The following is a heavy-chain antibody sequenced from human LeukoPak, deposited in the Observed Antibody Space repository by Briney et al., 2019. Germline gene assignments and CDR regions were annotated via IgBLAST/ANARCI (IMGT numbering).Heavy chain of an antibody. CDR2: ISYDGSNR. J-gene: IGHJ6*03. Sequence: GSLRLSCAVSGFTFSSYGMHWVRQAPGKGLEWVAVISYDGSNRYYADSVKGRFTISRDTSKNTLYLQMNSLRAEDTAVYYCAKGNAAYYYYYYYMDVWGKGTTVTVSS. V-gene: IGHV3-30*18. CDR3: AKGNAAYYYYYYYMDV. D-gene: IGHD4-11*01. CDR1: GFTFSSYG.